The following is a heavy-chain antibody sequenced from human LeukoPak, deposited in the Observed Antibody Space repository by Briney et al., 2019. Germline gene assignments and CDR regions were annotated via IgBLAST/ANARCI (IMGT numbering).Heavy chain of an antibody. J-gene: IGHJ5*02. Sequence: PGGSLRLSCAASGFTFSSYGMHWVRQAPGKGLEWVAVISYDGSNKYYADSVKGRFTISRDNAKNSLYLQMNSLRAEDTAVYYCATQFRETWGQGTLVTVSS. D-gene: IGHD5-24*01. CDR3: ATQFRET. CDR1: GFTFSSYG. CDR2: ISYDGSNK. V-gene: IGHV3-30*03.